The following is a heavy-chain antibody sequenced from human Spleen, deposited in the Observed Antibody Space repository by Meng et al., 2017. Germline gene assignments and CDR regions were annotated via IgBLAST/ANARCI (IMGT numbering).Heavy chain of an antibody. CDR2: IKQDGSEN. J-gene: IGHJ4*02. Sequence: GESLKISCAASGFTFDDYGMSWVRQAPGKGLEWVANIKQDGSENYYVDSVKGRFTISRDTSKNTLYLQMNSLRAEDTAVYYCARVNAGRRYEIDYWGQGTLVTVSS. CDR3: ARVNAGRRYEIDY. V-gene: IGHV3-7*01. CDR1: GFTFDDYG. D-gene: IGHD1-14*01.